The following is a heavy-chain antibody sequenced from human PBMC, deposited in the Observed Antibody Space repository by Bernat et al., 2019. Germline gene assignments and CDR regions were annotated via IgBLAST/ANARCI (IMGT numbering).Heavy chain of an antibody. CDR1: GFTFSSYA. Sequence: QVQLVESGGGVVQPGRSLRLSCAASGFTFSSYAMHWVRQAPGKGLEWVAVISYDGSNKYYADSVKGRFTISRDNSKNTLYLQMNSLRAEDTAVYYCARAGGNRGYNWFDPWGQGTLVTVSS. CDR3: ARAGGNRGYNWFDP. CDR2: ISYDGSNK. J-gene: IGHJ5*02. D-gene: IGHD1-14*01. V-gene: IGHV3-30-3*01.